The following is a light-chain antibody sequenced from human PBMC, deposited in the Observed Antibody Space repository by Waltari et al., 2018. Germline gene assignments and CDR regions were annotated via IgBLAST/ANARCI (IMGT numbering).Light chain of an antibody. CDR1: KNDVGAYKF. V-gene: IGLV2-14*03. Sequence: QSALTQPASVSGSPGQSITISCTGTKNDVGAYKFVSWYQRHPGNAPKRIITDVSNRPSGVSNRFSGSKSGNTASLTISGLQAEDEAEYYCTAYTISSTLVFGGGTQLNVL. J-gene: IGLJ3*02. CDR2: DVS. CDR3: TAYTISSTLV.